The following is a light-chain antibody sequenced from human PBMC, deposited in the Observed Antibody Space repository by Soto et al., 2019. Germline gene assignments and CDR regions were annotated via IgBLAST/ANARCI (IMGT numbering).Light chain of an antibody. CDR1: QSVSSS. V-gene: IGKV3-15*01. CDR2: DTS. Sequence: EIVVTQSPATLSVSPGERVTLSCRASQSVSSSLAWYQQRPGQAPRLLIYDTSTRAPGIAARFSGSGSGTAFTLTISSLQSEDVAVDYCQQYVHWPPGTFGQGTTVEIK. CDR3: QQYVHWPPGT. J-gene: IGKJ1*01.